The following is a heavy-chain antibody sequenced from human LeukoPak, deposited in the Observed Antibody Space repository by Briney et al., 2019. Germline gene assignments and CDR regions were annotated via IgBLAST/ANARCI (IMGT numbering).Heavy chain of an antibody. V-gene: IGHV3-23*01. D-gene: IGHD6-19*01. CDR1: GFAFSVYA. Sequence: GGSLRLSCAASGFAFSVYAMSWLRQPPGKGLDWVSTINANSGTKSYAASVRGRFTISRDNARDTLYLQLNPLRADDTATYYCAKPISGGLAVTADWFHPWGQGTLVVVSS. J-gene: IGHJ5*01. CDR3: AKPISGGLAVTADWFHP. CDR2: INANSGTK.